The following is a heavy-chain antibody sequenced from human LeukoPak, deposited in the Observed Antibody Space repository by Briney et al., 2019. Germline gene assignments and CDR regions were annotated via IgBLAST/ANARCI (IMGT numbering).Heavy chain of an antibody. Sequence: ASVKVSCKASGYAFSSYWFSWVRQAPGQGLEWMGWISGYDGNTKSLEKLQGRVTMTTDTSTSTAYMELRSLRSDDTPVYYCASDAYGSGKGYFDYWGQGTLVTVSS. J-gene: IGHJ4*02. CDR2: ISGYDGNT. D-gene: IGHD3-10*01. CDR1: GYAFSSYW. CDR3: ASDAYGSGKGYFDY. V-gene: IGHV1-18*01.